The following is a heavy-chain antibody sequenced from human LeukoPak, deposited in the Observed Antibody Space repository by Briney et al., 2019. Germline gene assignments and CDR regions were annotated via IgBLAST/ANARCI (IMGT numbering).Heavy chain of an antibody. CDR1: GFTFGDYA. CDR2: IRSKAYGGTT. V-gene: IGHV3-49*04. CDR3: TRARNYYDSKD. D-gene: IGHD3-22*01. Sequence: GGSLRLSCTASGFTFGDYAMSWVRQAPGKGLEWVGFIRSKAYGGTTEYAASVKGRFTISRDDSKSIAYLQMNSLKTEDTAVYYCTRARNYYDSKDWGRGTLVTVSS. J-gene: IGHJ4*02.